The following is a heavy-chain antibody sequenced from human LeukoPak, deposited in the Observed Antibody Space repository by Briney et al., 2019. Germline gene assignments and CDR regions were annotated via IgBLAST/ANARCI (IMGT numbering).Heavy chain of an antibody. CDR1: GGSFSGYY. CDR3: ARRRVGYCSSISCYTFDY. J-gene: IGHJ4*02. Sequence: KASETLSLTCAVYGGSFSGYYWSWIRQPPGKGVEWIGEINHSGSTNYNPSLKSRVTISVDTSKNQFSLKLSSVTAADTAVYYCARRRVGYCSSISCYTFDYWGQGTLVTVSS. V-gene: IGHV4-34*01. CDR2: INHSGST. D-gene: IGHD2-2*02.